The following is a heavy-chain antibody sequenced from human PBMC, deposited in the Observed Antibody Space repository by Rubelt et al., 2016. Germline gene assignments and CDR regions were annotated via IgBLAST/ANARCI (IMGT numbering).Heavy chain of an antibody. D-gene: IGHD2-8*02. J-gene: IGHJ4*02. CDR2: INPILGIA. CDR1: GYTFTGYY. Sequence: QVQLVQSGAEVKKPGASVKVSCKASGYTFTGYYMHWVRQAPGQGLEWMGWINPILGIANYAQKCQGRVTITADKSTSTAYMELSSLRSEDTAVYYCARDTGGQPEHSGYWGQGTLVTVSS. CDR3: ARDTGGQPEHSGY. V-gene: IGHV1-69*09.